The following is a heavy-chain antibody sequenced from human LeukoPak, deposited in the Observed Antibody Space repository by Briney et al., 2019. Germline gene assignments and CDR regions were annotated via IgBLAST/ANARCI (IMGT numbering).Heavy chain of an antibody. CDR3: AKNSGFSYGYYFDY. CDR1: GFTFSSYA. D-gene: IGHD5-18*01. Sequence: GGSLRLSCAASGFTFSSYAMSWVRQAPGKGLEWVSAVSGSGGSTYYADSVTGRFTISRDSSKNTLYLQMNNLRAEDTAVYYCAKNSGFSYGYYFDYWGQGTLVTVSS. J-gene: IGHJ4*02. CDR2: VSGSGGST. V-gene: IGHV3-23*01.